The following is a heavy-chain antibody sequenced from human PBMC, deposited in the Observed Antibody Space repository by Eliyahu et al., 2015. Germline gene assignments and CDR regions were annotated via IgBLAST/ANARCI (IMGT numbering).Heavy chain of an antibody. Sequence: QVQLQQWGAGLLKPSETLSLTCAVYGGSFSGXYWSWIRQPPGKGLEWIGEINHSGSTNYNPSLKSRVTISVDTSKNQFSLKLSSVTAADTAVYYCARGTGGDIVVVPALGGFDYWGQGTLVTVSS. D-gene: IGHD2-2*01. J-gene: IGHJ4*02. CDR2: INHSGST. V-gene: IGHV4-34*01. CDR1: GGSFSGXY. CDR3: ARGTGGDIVVVPALGGFDY.